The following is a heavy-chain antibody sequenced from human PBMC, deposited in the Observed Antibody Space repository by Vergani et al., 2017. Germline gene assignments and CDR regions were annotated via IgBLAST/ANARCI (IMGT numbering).Heavy chain of an antibody. V-gene: IGHV3-30*02. Sequence: VRLVESGGGLVKPGGSLRLSCQVSGFDFSQAWMNWVRQSPGKGLEWVAFIRYDGSNKNYADSVKGRFTISRDNSKNTLYLQMNSLRVEDTAVYNCAKERRGVAGMDVWGQGTTVTVSS. CDR2: IRYDGSNK. CDR1: GFDFSQAW. J-gene: IGHJ6*02. D-gene: IGHD3-10*01. CDR3: AKERRGVAGMDV.